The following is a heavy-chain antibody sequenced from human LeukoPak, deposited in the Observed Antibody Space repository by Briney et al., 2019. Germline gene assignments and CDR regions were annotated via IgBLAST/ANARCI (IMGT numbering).Heavy chain of an antibody. Sequence: GGSLRLSCAASGFTFSSYSMNWVRQAPGKGLEWVSYISSSGTTIYYADSVKGRFTISRDNAKNSLYLQMNSLRAEDTAVYYCVRDRGQFSRRNFDHWGQGTLVTVSS. V-gene: IGHV3-48*01. CDR2: ISSSGTTI. CDR3: VRDRGQFSRRNFDH. CDR1: GFTFSSYS. J-gene: IGHJ4*02. D-gene: IGHD3-3*01.